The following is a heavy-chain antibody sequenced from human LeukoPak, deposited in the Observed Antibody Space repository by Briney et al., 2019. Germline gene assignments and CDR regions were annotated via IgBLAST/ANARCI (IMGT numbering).Heavy chain of an antibody. D-gene: IGHD3-22*01. J-gene: IGHJ4*02. Sequence: ASVKVSCKASGGTFSSYAISWVRQAPGQGLEWMGRIIPILGIANYAQEFQGRVTITADKSTSTAYMELSSLRSEDTAVYYCAATYYYDSSGYYWVRYFDYWGQGTLVTVSS. CDR2: IIPILGIA. V-gene: IGHV1-69*04. CDR3: AATYYYDSSGYYWVRYFDY. CDR1: GGTFSSYA.